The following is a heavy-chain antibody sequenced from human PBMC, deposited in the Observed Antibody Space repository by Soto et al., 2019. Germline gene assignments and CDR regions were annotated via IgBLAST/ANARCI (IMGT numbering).Heavy chain of an antibody. CDR3: ARDSVLAASPFYYGMHV. CDR2: IIPIFGTA. D-gene: IGHD6-6*01. J-gene: IGHJ6*02. V-gene: IGHV1-69*13. CDR1: GGTFSSYA. Sequence: ASVKVSCKASGGTFSSYAISWVRQAPGQGLEWMGGIIPIFGTANYAQKFQGRVTITADESTSTAYMELSSLRSEDTAVYYCARDSVLAASPFYYGMHVSGQATTVTVSS.